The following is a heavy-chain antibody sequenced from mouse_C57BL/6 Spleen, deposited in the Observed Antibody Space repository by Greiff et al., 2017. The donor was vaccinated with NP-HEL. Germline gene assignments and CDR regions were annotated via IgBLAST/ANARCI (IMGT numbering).Heavy chain of an antibody. D-gene: IGHD1-1*01. CDR1: GYAFSSSW. Sequence: QVQLQQSGPELVKPGASVKISCKASGYAFSSSWMNWVKQRPGKGLEWIGRLYPGDGDTNYNGKFKGKATLTADKSSSTAYMQLSSLTSEDSAVYFCARWHYGSSFFDYWGQGTTLTVSS. V-gene: IGHV1-82*01. CDR2: LYPGDGDT. J-gene: IGHJ2*01. CDR3: ARWHYGSSFFDY.